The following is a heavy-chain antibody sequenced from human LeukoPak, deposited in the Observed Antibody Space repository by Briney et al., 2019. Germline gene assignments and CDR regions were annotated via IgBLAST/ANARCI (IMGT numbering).Heavy chain of an antibody. CDR1: GFTFSGYD. D-gene: IGHD1-26*01. Sequence: GGSLRLSCAASGFTFSGYDMNWVRQAPGKGLEWVSAISGSGGSTYYADSVKGRFTISRDNSKNTLYLQMNSLRAEDTAVYYCAKGGALAAFDIWGQGTMVTVSS. CDR3: AKGGALAAFDI. J-gene: IGHJ3*02. V-gene: IGHV3-23*01. CDR2: ISGSGGST.